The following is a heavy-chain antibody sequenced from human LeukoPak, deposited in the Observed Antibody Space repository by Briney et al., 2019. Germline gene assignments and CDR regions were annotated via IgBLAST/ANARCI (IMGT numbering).Heavy chain of an antibody. V-gene: IGHV1-69*01. D-gene: IGHD5-12*01. CDR1: GGTFSSYA. CDR2: IIPIFGTA. CDR3: ARPPAQYSGYDWVAFDI. J-gene: IGHJ3*02. Sequence: ASVKVSCKASGGTFSSYAISWVRQAPGQGLEWMGGIIPIFGTANYAQKFQGRVTITADESTSTAYIELSSLRSEDTAVYYCARPPAQYSGYDWVAFDIWGQGTMVTVSS.